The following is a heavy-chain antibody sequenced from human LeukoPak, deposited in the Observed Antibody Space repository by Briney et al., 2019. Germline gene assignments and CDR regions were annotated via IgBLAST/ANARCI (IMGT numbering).Heavy chain of an antibody. D-gene: IGHD5-18*01. J-gene: IGHJ3*02. CDR3: ARYTAMVNDAFDI. CDR2: IYYSGST. Sequence: PSETLSLTCTVSGGSISSYYWSWIRQPPGKGLEWIGSIYYSGSTYYNPSLKSRVTISVDTSKNQFSLKLSSVTAADTAVYYCARYTAMVNDAFDIWGQGTMVTVSS. CDR1: GGSISSYY. V-gene: IGHV4-59*05.